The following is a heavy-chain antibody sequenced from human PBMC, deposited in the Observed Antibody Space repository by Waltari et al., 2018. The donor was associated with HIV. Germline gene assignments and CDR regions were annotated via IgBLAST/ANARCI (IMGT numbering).Heavy chain of an antibody. CDR1: GYIFTAYA. CDR3: ARESKYSHKYYPFEY. CDR2: IAYDGSRQ. D-gene: IGHD5-12*01. J-gene: IGHJ4*02. V-gene: IGHV3-30-3*01. Sequence: QVKLVESGGGVVQPGRSLRLSCAASGYIFTAYALPWVRQAPGKGLEWVAFIAYDGSRQQYADSVRGRFTISRDDFKNTLYLQMNSLRPGDTAVYYCARESKYSHKYYPFEYWGQGTLVSVSS.